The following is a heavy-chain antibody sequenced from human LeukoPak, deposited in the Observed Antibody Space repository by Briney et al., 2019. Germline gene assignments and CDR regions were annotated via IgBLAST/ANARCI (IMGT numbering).Heavy chain of an antibody. J-gene: IGHJ4*02. CDR1: GYTFNSYG. CDR2: INPKNGDT. V-gene: IGHV1-2*02. D-gene: IGHD6-19*01. CDR3: ARAIYSSGPFDY. Sequence: EASVKVSCKASGYTFNSYGISWVRQAPGQGLEWMGWINPKNGDTNCAQKFQGRVTMTRDTSISTLYMELSRLRSDDTAVYYCARAIYSSGPFDYWGQGTLVTVSS.